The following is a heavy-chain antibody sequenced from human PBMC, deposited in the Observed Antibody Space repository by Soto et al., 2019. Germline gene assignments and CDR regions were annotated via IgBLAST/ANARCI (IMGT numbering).Heavy chain of an antibody. CDR1: GFTFSNYS. CDR2: ISASVGST. Sequence: PGGSLRLSCAASGFTFSNYSMSWVRQAPGKGLEWVSAISASVGSTYYTDSVKGRFTISRDNSKNTLYLQMNSLRAEDTAAYYCAKGGQSYDYWGQGTLVTVSS. CDR3: AKGGQSYDY. D-gene: IGHD3-10*01. V-gene: IGHV3-23*01. J-gene: IGHJ4*02.